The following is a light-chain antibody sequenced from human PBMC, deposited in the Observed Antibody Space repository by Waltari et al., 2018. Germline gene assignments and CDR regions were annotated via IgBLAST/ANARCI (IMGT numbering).Light chain of an antibody. J-gene: IGKJ1*01. CDR1: ESVSRA. V-gene: IGKV3-20*01. Sequence: EIVLTQTPGTLSLSVGERATVSCRASESVSRALAWYQQKPGQAPRLLIYGASTRATGIPDRFSDSGSGTDFSLTISRLEPDDFAVYYCQHYLRLPVTFGQGTTVEI. CDR3: QHYLRLPVT. CDR2: GAS.